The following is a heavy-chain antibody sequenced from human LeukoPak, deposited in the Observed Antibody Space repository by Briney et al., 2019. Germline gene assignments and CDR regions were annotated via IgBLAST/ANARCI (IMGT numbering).Heavy chain of an antibody. Sequence: ASVKVSCKASGGTFSSYAISWVRQAPGQGLEWMGGIIPIFGTANYAQKFQGRVTITADKSTSTAYMELSSLRSEDTAVYYCARIPGIAVAGTRSGNYWGQGTLVTVSS. CDR1: GGTFSSYA. J-gene: IGHJ4*02. CDR3: ARIPGIAVAGTRSGNY. D-gene: IGHD6-19*01. CDR2: IIPIFGTA. V-gene: IGHV1-69*06.